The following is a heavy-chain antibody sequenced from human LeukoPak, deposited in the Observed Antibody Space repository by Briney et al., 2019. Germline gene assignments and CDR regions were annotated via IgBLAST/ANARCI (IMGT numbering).Heavy chain of an antibody. V-gene: IGHV1-69*06. CDR3: VNCRHDYGDYVEDYYYYMDV. Sequence: GASVKVSCKASGGTFSSYAISWVRQAPGQGLEWMGGIIPIFGTANYAQKFQGRVTITADKSTSTAYMELSSLRSEDTAVYYCVNCRHDYGDYVEDYYYYMDVWGKGTTVTVSS. CDR1: GGTFSSYA. CDR2: IIPIFGTA. J-gene: IGHJ6*03. D-gene: IGHD4-17*01.